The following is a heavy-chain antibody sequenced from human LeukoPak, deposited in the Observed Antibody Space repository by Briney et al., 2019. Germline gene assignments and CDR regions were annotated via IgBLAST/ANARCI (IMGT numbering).Heavy chain of an antibody. CDR1: GGSISSSNW. CDR3: ARSDSSSWGYYYYYYMDV. D-gene: IGHD6-13*01. J-gene: IGHJ6*03. V-gene: IGHV4-4*02. Sequence: SGTLSLTCAVSGGSISSSNWWSWVRQPPGKGLEWIGEIYHSGSTNYNPFLKSRVTISVDTSKNQFSLKLSSVTAADTAVYYCARSDSSSWGYYYYYYMDVWGKGTTVTVSS. CDR2: IYHSGST.